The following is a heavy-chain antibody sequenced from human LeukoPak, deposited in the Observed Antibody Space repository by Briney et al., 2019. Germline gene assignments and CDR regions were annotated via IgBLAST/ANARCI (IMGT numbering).Heavy chain of an antibody. CDR1: GFTFRNYG. CDR2: IWYDGSNK. CDR3: ASHPIYGSGSYPFDY. D-gene: IGHD3-10*01. J-gene: IGHJ4*02. Sequence: PGRSLRLSCTASGFTFRNYGMNWVRQAPGKGLEWVAGIWYDGSNKDYVDSVKGRFTISRDNAKNTLYLQMNSLRAEDTAVYYCASHPIYGSGSYPFDYWGQGTLVTVSS. V-gene: IGHV3-33*03.